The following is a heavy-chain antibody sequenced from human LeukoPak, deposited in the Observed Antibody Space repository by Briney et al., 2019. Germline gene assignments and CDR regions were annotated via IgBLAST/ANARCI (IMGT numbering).Heavy chain of an antibody. CDR2: INPSGGRT. V-gene: IGHV1-46*01. Sequence: ASVKVSCKASGYTFTTYYMHWVRQAPGQGLEWMGVINPSGGRTSYAQKFQGRVTMTRDTSTSTVYMELSSLKSEDTAIYYCASKDSSGWYEEAWGQGALVTVSS. CDR1: GYTFTTYY. CDR3: ASKDSSGWYEEA. J-gene: IGHJ5*02. D-gene: IGHD6-19*01.